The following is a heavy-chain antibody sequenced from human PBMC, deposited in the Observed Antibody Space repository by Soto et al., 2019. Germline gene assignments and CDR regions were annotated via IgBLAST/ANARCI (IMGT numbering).Heavy chain of an antibody. D-gene: IGHD3-3*01. J-gene: IGHJ6*03. Sequence: GGSLRLSCAASGFTFSSYGMHWVRQAPGKGLEWVAVIWYDGSNKYYADSVKGRFTISRDNSKNTLYLQMNSLRAEDTAVYYCARDTTIFGPKGGLSHYYLDVWGKGTTVTVSS. V-gene: IGHV3-33*01. CDR1: GFTFSSYG. CDR2: IWYDGSNK. CDR3: ARDTTIFGPKGGLSHYYLDV.